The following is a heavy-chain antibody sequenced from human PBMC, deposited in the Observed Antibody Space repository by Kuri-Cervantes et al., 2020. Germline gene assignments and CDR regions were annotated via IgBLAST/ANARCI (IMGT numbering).Heavy chain of an antibody. Sequence: ASVKVSCKASGYTFTSYAMHWVRQAPEQRLEWMGWINPNSGGTNYAQKFQGRVTMTRDTSISTAYMELSRLRSDDTAVYYCARCRYCSSTSWKGWFDPWGQGTLVTVSS. D-gene: IGHD2-2*01. CDR3: ARCRYCSSTSWKGWFDP. CDR1: GYTFTSYA. V-gene: IGHV1-2*02. CDR2: INPNSGGT. J-gene: IGHJ5*02.